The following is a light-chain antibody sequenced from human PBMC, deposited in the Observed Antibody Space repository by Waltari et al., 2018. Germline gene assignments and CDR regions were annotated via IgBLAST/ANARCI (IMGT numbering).Light chain of an antibody. CDR1: PGIVNY. CDR3: QKYNAAPLI. V-gene: IGKV1-27*01. CDR2: SAS. J-gene: IGKJ4*01. Sequence: IQMTQSPSSLSASVGDTVTITCRARPGIVNYLAWYQQKPGKVPRLLISSASTFQSGVPSRFSGSGSGTEFTLTIAGLQPEDVATYYCQKYNAAPLIFGGGTKVEIK.